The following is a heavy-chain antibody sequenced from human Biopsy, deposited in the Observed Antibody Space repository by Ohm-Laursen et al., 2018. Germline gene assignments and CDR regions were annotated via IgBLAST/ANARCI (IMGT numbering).Heavy chain of an antibody. CDR3: ARDYGSGSLFDP. V-gene: IGHV4-31*03. CDR2: IHYMGST. Sequence: PSQTLSLTCTVSGDSISGGGYYWSWIRQHPGKGLEWIGYIHYMGSTNYNPSLKSRVTISVDTSKNQFSLRLTSVTAADTAVYYCARDYGSGSLFDPWGQGTLVTVSS. D-gene: IGHD2-15*01. J-gene: IGHJ5*02. CDR1: GDSISGGGYY.